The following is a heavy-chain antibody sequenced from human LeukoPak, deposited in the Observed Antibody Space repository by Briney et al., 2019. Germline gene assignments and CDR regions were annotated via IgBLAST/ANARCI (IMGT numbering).Heavy chain of an antibody. V-gene: IGHV3-9*01. D-gene: IGHD3-22*01. CDR2: ISWDSGNI. J-gene: IGHJ4*02. CDR1: GFTFDDYA. CDR3: AKDRYYDSSGYSSDY. Sequence: PGGSLRLSCTASGFTFDDYATHWVRQVPGKGLEWVSGISWDSGNIGYADSVKGRFTISRDTAKNSLYLQMNSLRAEDTAVYYCAKDRYYDSSGYSSDYWGQGTLVTVSS.